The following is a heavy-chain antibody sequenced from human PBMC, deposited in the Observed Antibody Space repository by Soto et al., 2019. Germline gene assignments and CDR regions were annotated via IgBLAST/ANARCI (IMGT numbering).Heavy chain of an antibody. V-gene: IGHV1-18*04. CDR3: ARDAAAMHIVVVTATLERYFQH. Sequence: QVQLVQSGAEVKKPGASVKVSCKASGYTFTSYGISWVRQAPGQGLEWMGGISAYNGNTNYAQKLQGRVTMTTDTSTSTAYMELRSLRSDDTAVYYCARDAAAMHIVVVTATLERYFQHWVQGTLVTVSS. D-gene: IGHD2-21*02. J-gene: IGHJ1*01. CDR2: ISAYNGNT. CDR1: GYTFTSYG.